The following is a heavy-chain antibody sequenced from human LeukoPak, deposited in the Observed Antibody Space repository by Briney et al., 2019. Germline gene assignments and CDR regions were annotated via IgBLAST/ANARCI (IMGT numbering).Heavy chain of an antibody. Sequence: PGRSLRLSCAASGFTFSNYGMHWVRQAPGKGLEWLAVISHDGSNKYYADSVRGRFTISRDNSKNTLYLQMNSLRAEDTAVYYCAKDGDSGDFDYWGQGTLVTVSS. CDR3: AKDGDSGDFDY. D-gene: IGHD3-10*01. CDR1: GFTFSNYG. J-gene: IGHJ4*02. V-gene: IGHV3-30*18. CDR2: ISHDGSNK.